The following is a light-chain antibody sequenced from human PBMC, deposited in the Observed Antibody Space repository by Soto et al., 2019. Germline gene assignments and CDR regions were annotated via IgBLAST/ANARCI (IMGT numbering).Light chain of an antibody. Sequence: EILITQSPATLSVSPGERATLSCRASQSVSSNLAWYQQKPGQAPRLLIYGASTRANGIPARFSGSGAGTEFTLTLSSLQSEDFAVYYCQQYNNWHPITFGQGTRLEIK. CDR2: GAS. V-gene: IGKV3-15*01. J-gene: IGKJ5*01. CDR1: QSVSSN. CDR3: QQYNNWHPIT.